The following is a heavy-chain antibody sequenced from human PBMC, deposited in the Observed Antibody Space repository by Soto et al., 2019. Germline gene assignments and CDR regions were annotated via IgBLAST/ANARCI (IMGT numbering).Heavy chain of an antibody. V-gene: IGHV4-34*01. D-gene: IGHD5-18*01. Sequence: KPSETLSLTCAVYGGSFSNHYWSWIRQSPGQGLEWIGEVNHSGSTNYNPSLESRVIISVDTSKNQFSLILRSVTAADAAVYYCARGRGGYSYGGLDSWGQGTLVTVSS. CDR2: VNHSGST. J-gene: IGHJ4*02. CDR3: ARGRGGYSYGGLDS. CDR1: GGSFSNHY.